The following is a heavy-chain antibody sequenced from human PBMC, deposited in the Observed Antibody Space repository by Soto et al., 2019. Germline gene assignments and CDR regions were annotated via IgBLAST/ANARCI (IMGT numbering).Heavy chain of an antibody. V-gene: IGHV1-2*02. CDR2: INHNSGST. Sequence: SEKVSCMASGYSFTGYYMHWVRQAPGQGLEWMGWINHNSGSTNYAQKFQGRVTMTRDTSISTDYMELSRLTSAAAAAYFCARDDVGYYYRMDVWGQGTTVTVSS. CDR1: GYSFTGYY. D-gene: IGHD3-16*01. J-gene: IGHJ6*02. CDR3: ARDDVGYYYRMDV.